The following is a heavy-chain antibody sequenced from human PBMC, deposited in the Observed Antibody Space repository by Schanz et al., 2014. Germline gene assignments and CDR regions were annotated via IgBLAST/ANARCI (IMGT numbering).Heavy chain of an antibody. CDR3: ARKVVATIGGYYDN. CDR2: IRSSSTPI. J-gene: IGHJ4*02. V-gene: IGHV3-48*01. D-gene: IGHD5-12*01. Sequence: EVQLLESGGGLVQPGGSLRLSCAASGFTFSSYSMNWVRQAPGKGPEWVSYIRSSSTPIYYADSVRGRFTISRDNAENTLFLQMNSLRAEDTAVYYCARKVVATIGGYYDNWGQGTLVIVSS. CDR1: GFTFSSYS.